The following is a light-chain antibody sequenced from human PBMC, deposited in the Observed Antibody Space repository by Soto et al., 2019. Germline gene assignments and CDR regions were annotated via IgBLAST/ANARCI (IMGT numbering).Light chain of an antibody. CDR2: DAS. J-gene: IGKJ1*01. CDR1: QGISSA. CDR3: QQFNSYLRT. V-gene: IGKV1-13*02. Sequence: AIQLTQSTSSLSASVGDRVTITCRASQGISSALAWYQQKPGKPPKLPIYDASSLESGVPSRFSGSGSGTDFTLTISSLQPEDFATYYCQQFNSYLRTFGQGTKV.